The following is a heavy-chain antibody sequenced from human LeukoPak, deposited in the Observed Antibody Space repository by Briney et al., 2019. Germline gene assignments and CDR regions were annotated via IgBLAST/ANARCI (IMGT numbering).Heavy chain of an antibody. J-gene: IGHJ4*02. Sequence: PGGSLRLSCAASGFTFSNYAMTWVRQAPGKGLEWSSAITDSSGDTYPADSVKGRFTISRDNSKNMLYLQMNSLRVEDTAVYYCAKGSRSSRPYYFDYWGQGTLVTVSS. V-gene: IGHV3-23*01. CDR1: GFTFSNYA. CDR2: ITDSSGDT. CDR3: AKGSRSSRPYYFDY. D-gene: IGHD6-6*01.